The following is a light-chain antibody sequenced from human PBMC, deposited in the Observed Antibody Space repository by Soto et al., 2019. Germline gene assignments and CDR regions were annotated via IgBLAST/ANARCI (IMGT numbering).Light chain of an antibody. J-gene: IGKJ4*01. Sequence: ELVMTQSPATLYVSPGERATLSCRASQSVSSNLAWYQQKPGQAPRLLIYGASSRATGIPDRFSGSGSGTDFTLTISRLEPEDFAVYYCQQYGSSPLTFGGGTKVDIK. CDR1: QSVSSN. CDR3: QQYGSSPLT. V-gene: IGKV3-20*01. CDR2: GAS.